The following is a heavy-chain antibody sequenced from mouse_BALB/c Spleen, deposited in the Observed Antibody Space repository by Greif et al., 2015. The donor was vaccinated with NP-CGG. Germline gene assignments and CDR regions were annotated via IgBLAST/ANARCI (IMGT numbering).Heavy chain of an antibody. CDR2: ISYSGST. CDR1: GYSITSDYA. CDR3: ARELRKYFDV. V-gene: IGHV3-2*02. Sequence: EVHLVESGPGLVKPSQSLSPTCTVTGYSITSDYAWNWIRQFPGNKLEWMGYISYSGSTSYNPSLKSRISITRDTSKNQFFLQLNSVTTEDTATYYCARELRKYFDVWGAGTTVTVSS. J-gene: IGHJ1*01. D-gene: IGHD2-12*01.